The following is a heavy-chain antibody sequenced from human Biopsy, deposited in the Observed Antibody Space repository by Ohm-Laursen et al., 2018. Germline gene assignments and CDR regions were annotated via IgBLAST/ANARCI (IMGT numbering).Heavy chain of an antibody. CDR3: ARFIVPSLHCSNGVCPIRWFDP. D-gene: IGHD2-2*01. CDR2: VHHDGRA. Sequence: SETLSLTCAVYGGTYSGYYWRWIRQPPGQGLEWIGEVHHDGRANYNPSLKSRVTISGDMSKKQFSLKLSGVTAADTAVYYCARFIVPSLHCSNGVCPIRWFDPWGQGTLVTVFS. CDR1: GGTYSGYY. V-gene: IGHV4-34*01. J-gene: IGHJ5*02.